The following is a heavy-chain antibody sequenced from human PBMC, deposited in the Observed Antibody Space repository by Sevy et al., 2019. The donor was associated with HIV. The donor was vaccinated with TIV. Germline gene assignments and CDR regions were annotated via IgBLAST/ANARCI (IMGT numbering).Heavy chain of an antibody. CDR2: IYYSGST. V-gene: IGHV4-59*01. CDR3: ARSPYYYDSSGYYYYYYGMDV. J-gene: IGHJ6*02. D-gene: IGHD3-22*01. Sequence: SETLSLTCTVSGGSISSYYWSWIRQPPGKGLEWIGYIYYSGSTNYNPSLKSRVTISVDTSKNQFSLQLSSVTAADTAVYYCARSPYYYDSSGYYYYYYGMDVWGQGTTVTVSS. CDR1: GGSISSYY.